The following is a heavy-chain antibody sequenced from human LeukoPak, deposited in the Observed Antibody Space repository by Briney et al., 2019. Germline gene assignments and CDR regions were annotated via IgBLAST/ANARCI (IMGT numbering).Heavy chain of an antibody. CDR2: IYSSGTT. Sequence: SETLSLTCIVSGGSISSYYWSWIRQPPGKGLEWIGNIYSSGTTNYNPSLKSRVTISMDTSKNQFSLKLSSVTAADTAVYYCDSGVEGAFDIWGQGTMVTVSS. D-gene: IGHD2-15*01. V-gene: IGHV4-59*13. CDR3: DSGVEGAFDI. J-gene: IGHJ3*02. CDR1: GGSISSYY.